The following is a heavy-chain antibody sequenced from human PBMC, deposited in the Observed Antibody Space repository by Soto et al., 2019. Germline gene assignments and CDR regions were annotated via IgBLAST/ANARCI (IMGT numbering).Heavy chain of an antibody. Sequence: SETLSLTCTVSGGSISSSSYYWGWIRQPPGKGLEWIGSIYYSGCTYYNPSLRSRVTISVDTSKNQFSLKLSSVTAADTAVYYCARYRREAVAGYTLDNWGQGILVTVSS. V-gene: IGHV4-39*01. CDR1: GGSISSSSYY. CDR2: IYYSGCT. D-gene: IGHD6-13*01. CDR3: ARYRREAVAGYTLDN. J-gene: IGHJ4*02.